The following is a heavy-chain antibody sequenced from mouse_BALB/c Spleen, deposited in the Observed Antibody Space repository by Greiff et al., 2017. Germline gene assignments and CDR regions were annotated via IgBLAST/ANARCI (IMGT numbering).Heavy chain of an antibody. D-gene: IGHD4-1*01. Sequence: DVHLVESGGGLVKPGGSLKLSCAASGFTFSDYYMYWVRQTPEKRLEWVATISDGGSYTYYPDSVKGRFTISRDNAKNNLYLQMSSLKSEDTAMYFCASATNSWFADWGQGTLVTVSA. CDR3: ASATNSWFAD. V-gene: IGHV5-4*02. CDR1: GFTFSDYY. J-gene: IGHJ3*01. CDR2: ISDGGSYT.